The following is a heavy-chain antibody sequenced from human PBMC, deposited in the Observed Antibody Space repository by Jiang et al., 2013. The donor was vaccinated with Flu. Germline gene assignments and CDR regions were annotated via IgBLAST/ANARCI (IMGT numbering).Heavy chain of an antibody. D-gene: IGHD2-2*01. V-gene: IGHV3-30*18. J-gene: IGHJ3*02. CDR3: AEVQYAQIAVVPPTMGGXFDI. Sequence: VQLLESGGGVVQPGRSLRLSCATSGFTFSGYGMHWVRQAPGKGLEWVAVISYDGSNKYYADSVKGRFTISRDNSKNTLYLQMNSLRTEDTALYYCAEVQYAQIAVVPPTMGGXFDIWGQGAMVTVSS. CDR1: GFTFSGYG. CDR2: ISYDGSNK.